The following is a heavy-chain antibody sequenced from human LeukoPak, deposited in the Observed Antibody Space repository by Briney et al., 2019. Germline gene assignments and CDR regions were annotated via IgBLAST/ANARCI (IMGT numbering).Heavy chain of an antibody. D-gene: IGHD2-15*01. CDR2: IYSGGST. J-gene: IGHJ4*02. V-gene: IGHV3-66*01. CDR1: GFTVSSNY. CDR3: ARDRGGGPGDGGDY. Sequence: GGSLRLSCAASGFTVSSNYMSWVRQAPGKGLEWVSVIYSGGSTYYADSVEGRFTISRDNSKNTLYLQMNSLRAEDTAVYYCARDRGGGPGDGGDYWGQGTLVTVSS.